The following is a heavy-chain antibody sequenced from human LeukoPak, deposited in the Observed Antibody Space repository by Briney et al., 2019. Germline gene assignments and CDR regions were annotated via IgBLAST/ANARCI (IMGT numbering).Heavy chain of an antibody. Sequence: GSLRLSCAVSGFTVSGNYMSWVRQAPGKGLEWVSLIYSGGTTYYADSGKGRFTISRDNSKNTLYLQMNSLRAEGTAVYYCARRAGGYSHPYDYWGQGTLVTVSS. V-gene: IGHV3-53*01. CDR2: IYSGGTT. J-gene: IGHJ4*02. CDR3: ARRAGGYSHPYDY. CDR1: GFTVSGNY. D-gene: IGHD4-23*01.